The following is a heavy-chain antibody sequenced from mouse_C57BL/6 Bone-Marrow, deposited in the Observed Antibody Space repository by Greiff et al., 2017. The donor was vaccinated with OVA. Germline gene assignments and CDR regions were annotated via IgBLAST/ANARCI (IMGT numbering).Heavy chain of an antibody. CDR2: ISDGGSYT. V-gene: IGHV5-4*03. CDR1: GFTFSSSA. CDR3: ASLLVYYAMDY. Sequence: EVKLVESGGGLVKPGGSLKLSCAASGFTFSSSAMSWVRQTPEKRLEWVATISDGGSYTYYPDNVKGRFTISRDNAKNNLYLQMSHLKSEDTAMYYCASLLVYYAMDYWGQGTSVTVSS. J-gene: IGHJ4*01.